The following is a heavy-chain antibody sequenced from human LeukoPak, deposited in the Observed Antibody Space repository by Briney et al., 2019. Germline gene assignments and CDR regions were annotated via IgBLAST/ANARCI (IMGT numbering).Heavy chain of an antibody. V-gene: IGHV4-39*02. J-gene: IGHJ4*02. CDR1: GGSISSSTYY. Sequence: PSETLSLTCTVSGGSISSSTYYWGWIRQPPGKGLEWIGNIYYSGSTYYNPSLKSRVTISVDTSKNQFSLKLSSVTASDTAVYYCATDYGDFFFDYWGQGALVTVSS. CDR3: ATDYGDFFFDY. D-gene: IGHD4-17*01. CDR2: IYYSGST.